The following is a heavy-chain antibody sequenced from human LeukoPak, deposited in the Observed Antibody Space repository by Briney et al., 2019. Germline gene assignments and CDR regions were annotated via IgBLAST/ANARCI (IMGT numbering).Heavy chain of an antibody. D-gene: IGHD6-19*01. CDR3: AREGTGAVAGYFDY. Sequence: GGSLRLSCSASGFTFSSYAMYWVRQAPGKGLQYVSAISSNGGRTYYADSVKGRFTVPRDNSKNTLYLQMNSLRAEDTTVYYCAREGTGAVAGYFDYWGQGTLVTVSS. V-gene: IGHV3-64*04. J-gene: IGHJ4*02. CDR1: GFTFSSYA. CDR2: ISSNGGRT.